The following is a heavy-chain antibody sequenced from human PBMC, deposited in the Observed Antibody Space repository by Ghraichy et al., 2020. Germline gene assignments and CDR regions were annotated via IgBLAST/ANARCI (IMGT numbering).Heavy chain of an antibody. V-gene: IGHV4-34*01. Sequence: GSLSLTCAVYGGSFSGYYWSWIRQPPGKGLEWIGEINHSGSTNYNPSLKSRVTISVDTSKNQFSLKLSSVTAADTAVYYCARGRAAAAEAYYYYYMDVWGKGTTVTVSS. CDR2: INHSGST. CDR3: ARGRAAAAEAYYYYYMDV. CDR1: GGSFSGYY. D-gene: IGHD6-13*01. J-gene: IGHJ6*03.